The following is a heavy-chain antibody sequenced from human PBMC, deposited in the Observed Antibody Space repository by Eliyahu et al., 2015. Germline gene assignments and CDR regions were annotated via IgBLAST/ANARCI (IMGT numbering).Heavy chain of an antibody. V-gene: IGHV4-39*01. CDR3: ARQGSLGYSSSWDFDY. Sequence: QLQLQESGPGLVKPSETLSLTCTVSGGSISSXSYYWGWIRQPPGKGLEWIGSIYYSGSTYYNPSLKSRVTISVDTSKNQFSLKLSSVTAADTAVYYCARQGSLGYSSSWDFDYWGQGTLVTVSS. CDR1: GGSISSXSYY. D-gene: IGHD6-13*01. CDR2: IYYSGST. J-gene: IGHJ4*02.